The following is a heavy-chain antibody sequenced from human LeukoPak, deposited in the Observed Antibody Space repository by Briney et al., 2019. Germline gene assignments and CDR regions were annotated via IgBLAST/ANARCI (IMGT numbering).Heavy chain of an antibody. CDR1: GDSISSSRYY. V-gene: IGHV4-39*01. Sequence: SSETLSLTCTVSGDSISSSRYYWGWIRQPPGKGLEWIGSIYYSGTTFYNPSLRSRVTISVDTSTNQFSLKLSSVTAAGTAVYYCARHLRQSLYIDYWGQGTLVTVSS. CDR2: IYYSGTT. CDR3: ARHLRQSLYIDY. D-gene: IGHD2-2*02. J-gene: IGHJ4*02.